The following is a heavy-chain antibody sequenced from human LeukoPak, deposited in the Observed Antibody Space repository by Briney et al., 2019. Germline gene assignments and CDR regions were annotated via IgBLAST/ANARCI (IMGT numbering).Heavy chain of an antibody. CDR2: ICANNGNT. Sequence: GGSLRLSCAASGLTFRNYAMSWVRQAPGKGLEWVSVICANNGNTYYADAVKGRFTISRDNSKDTLYLQMDSLRAEDTAVYYCAKGSGSSCYSPCDYWGQGILVTVSS. D-gene: IGHD2-15*01. V-gene: IGHV3-23*01. CDR1: GLTFRNYA. J-gene: IGHJ4*02. CDR3: AKGSGSSCYSPCDY.